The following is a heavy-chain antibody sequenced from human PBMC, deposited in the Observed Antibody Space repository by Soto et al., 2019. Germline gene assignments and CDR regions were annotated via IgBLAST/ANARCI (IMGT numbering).Heavy chain of an antibody. V-gene: IGHV4-59*01. CDR2: IYYSGST. J-gene: IGHJ4*02. CDR3: ARARKLSETPGPGFVY. CDR1: GGSISSYY. Sequence: SETLSLTCTVSGGSISSYYWLWIRQPPGKGLEWIGYIYYSGSTNYNPSLKSRVTISVDTSKNQFSLKLSSVTAADTAVYYCARARKLSETPGPGFVYWGQGTLVSVS. D-gene: IGHD3-10*01.